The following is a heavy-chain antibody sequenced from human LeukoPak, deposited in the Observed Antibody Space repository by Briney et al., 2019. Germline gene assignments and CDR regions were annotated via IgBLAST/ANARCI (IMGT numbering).Heavy chain of an antibody. CDR3: AQDPREAFQWLIH. CDR2: ISSSGSTI. V-gene: IGHV3-48*03. CDR1: GFTFSTYE. J-gene: IGHJ4*02. D-gene: IGHD6-19*01. Sequence: PGGSLRLSCAASGFTFSTYEMNWVRQAPGKGLEWVSYISSSGSTIYYADSVRGRFTISRDNAKNSLYLQMNSLRAEDAAMYYCAQDPREAFQWLIHWGQGTLVTVSS.